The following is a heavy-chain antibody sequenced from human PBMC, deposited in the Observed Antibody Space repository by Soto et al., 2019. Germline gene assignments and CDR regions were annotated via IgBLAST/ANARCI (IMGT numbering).Heavy chain of an antibody. CDR2: ISYDGSHK. CDR3: ANDVGRGWEVAGKQ. D-gene: IGHD1-26*01. Sequence: QGQLVESGGGVVQPGRSLRLSCAASGFTFTNYGIHWVRQAPGKGLEWVAVISYDGSHKYYADSVRGRFTISRDNSENTLYLQMNSMRAKAPVLYYCANDVGRGWEVAGKQWGQGTLVTVSS. V-gene: IGHV3-30*18. CDR1: GFTFTNYG. J-gene: IGHJ4*02.